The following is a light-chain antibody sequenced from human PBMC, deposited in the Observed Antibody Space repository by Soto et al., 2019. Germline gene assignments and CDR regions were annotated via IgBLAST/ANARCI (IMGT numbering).Light chain of an antibody. V-gene: IGLV1-44*01. CDR2: SNK. CDR3: AAWDDSLNGYV. CDR1: SSNSGSNT. Sequence: SVLTPPPSASVTPGQRVTISCSGSSSNSGSNTVNWYHQLPGTAPKLLIYSNKQRPSGVPDRFSGSKSGTSASLAISGLQSEDEADYYCAAWDDSLNGYVFGTGTKVTVL. J-gene: IGLJ1*01.